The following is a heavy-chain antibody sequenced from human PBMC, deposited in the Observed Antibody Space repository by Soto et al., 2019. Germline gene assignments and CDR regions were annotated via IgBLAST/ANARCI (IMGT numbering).Heavy chain of an antibody. CDR3: ARQETGVRGVITLPAGY. CDR2: IYYSGST. V-gene: IGHV4-39*01. J-gene: IGHJ4*02. CDR1: GGSISSSSYY. Sequence: PSETLSLTCTVSGGSISSSSYYWGWIRQPPGKGLEWIGSIYYSGSTYYNPSLKSRVTISVDTSKNQSSLKLSSVTAADTAVYYCARQETGVRGVITLPAGYWGQGTLVTVSS. D-gene: IGHD3-10*01.